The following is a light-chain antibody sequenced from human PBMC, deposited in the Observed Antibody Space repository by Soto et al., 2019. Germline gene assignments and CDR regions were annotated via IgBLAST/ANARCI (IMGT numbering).Light chain of an antibody. CDR1: TSNIARNT. CDR2: STN. Sequence: QSVLTQPPSASGTPGQRGTISCFGSTSNIARNTVTWYQKLPGTAPKLLIYSTNQRPSGVPDRFSGSKSGTSASLTISGLQSEDEADYYCGAWDDSLNGTVFGGGTKLTVL. V-gene: IGLV1-44*01. CDR3: GAWDDSLNGTV. J-gene: IGLJ2*01.